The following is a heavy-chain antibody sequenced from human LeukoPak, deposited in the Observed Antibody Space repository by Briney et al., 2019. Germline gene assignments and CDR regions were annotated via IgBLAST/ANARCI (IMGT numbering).Heavy chain of an antibody. Sequence: PGGSLRLSCAASGFTFSSYEMNWVRQAPGKGLEWVSYISSSGSTIYYADSVKGRFTISRDNAKNSLYLQMNSLRAEDTAVYYCARDEGYISPTHFHYWGQGTLVTVSS. CDR1: GFTFSSYE. J-gene: IGHJ4*02. CDR2: ISSSGSTI. CDR3: ARDEGYISPTHFHY. D-gene: IGHD6-13*01. V-gene: IGHV3-48*03.